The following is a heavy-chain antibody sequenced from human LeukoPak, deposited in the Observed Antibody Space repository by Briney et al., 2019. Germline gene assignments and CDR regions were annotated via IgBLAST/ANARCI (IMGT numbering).Heavy chain of an antibody. CDR2: IYHSGST. D-gene: IGHD3-10*01. CDR1: GYSISSDYY. J-gene: IGHJ6*03. CDR3: ARKARGITMVRGVIYYYYYMDV. V-gene: IGHV4-38-2*02. Sequence: SETLSLTCTVSGYSISSDYYWGWIRQPPGKGLEWIGSIYHSGSTYYNPSLKSRVTISVDTSKNQFSLKLSSVTAADTAVYYCARKARGITMVRGVIYYYYYMDVWGKGTTVTVSS.